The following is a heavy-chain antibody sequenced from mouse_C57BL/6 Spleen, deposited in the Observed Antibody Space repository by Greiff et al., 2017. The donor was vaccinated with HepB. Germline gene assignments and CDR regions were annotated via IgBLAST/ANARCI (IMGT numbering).Heavy chain of an antibody. Sequence: QVQLQQPGTELVKPGASVKLSCKASGYTFTSYWMHWVKQRPGQGLEWIGNINPSNGGTNYNEKFKSKATLTVDKSSSTAYMQLSSLTSEDSAVYYCARGGIYYGNYEFYDYAMDYWGQGTSVTVSS. CDR2: INPSNGGT. D-gene: IGHD2-1*01. CDR1: GYTFTSYW. CDR3: ARGGIYYGNYEFYDYAMDY. J-gene: IGHJ4*01. V-gene: IGHV1-53*01.